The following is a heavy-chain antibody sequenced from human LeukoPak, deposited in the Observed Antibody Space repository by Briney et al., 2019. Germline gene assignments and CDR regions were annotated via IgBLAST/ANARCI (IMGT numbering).Heavy chain of an antibody. CDR3: AREGYYYDSSDRY. J-gene: IGHJ4*02. V-gene: IGHV4-38-2*02. CDR2: IYHSGST. D-gene: IGHD3-22*01. Sequence: SETLSFTCTVSGGSISSYYWGWIRQPPGRGLEWIGSIYHSGSTYYNPSLKSRVTISVDTSKNQFSLKLSSVTAADTAVYYCAREGYYYDSSDRYWGQGTLVTVSS. CDR1: GGSISSYY.